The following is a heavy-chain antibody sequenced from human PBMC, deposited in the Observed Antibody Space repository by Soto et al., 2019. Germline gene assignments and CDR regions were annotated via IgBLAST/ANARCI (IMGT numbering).Heavy chain of an antibody. Sequence: PGGSLRLSCAASGFTFSSYGMHWVRQAPGKGLEWVAVIWYDGSNKYYADSVKGRFTISRDNSKNTLYLQMNSLRAEDTAVYYCAREGRSGSYYYSYGMDVWGQGTTVTVSS. D-gene: IGHD1-26*01. CDR2: IWYDGSNK. CDR3: AREGRSGSYYYSYGMDV. J-gene: IGHJ6*02. CDR1: GFTFSSYG. V-gene: IGHV3-33*01.